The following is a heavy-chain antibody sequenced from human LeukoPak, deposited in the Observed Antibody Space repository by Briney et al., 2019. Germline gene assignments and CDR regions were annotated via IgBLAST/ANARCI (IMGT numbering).Heavy chain of an antibody. D-gene: IGHD3-9*01. CDR3: ARAPSRYDVLTGYYGGWFDS. J-gene: IGHJ5*01. V-gene: IGHV4-34*01. CDR2: INHSGSG. CDR1: GGSFSGYY. Sequence: SETLSLTCAVYGGSFSGYYWSWIRQPPGKGLEWIGEINHSGSGNYNPSLKSRVTISADTSKNQFSLKLSSVTAANMAVYYCARAPSRYDVLTGYYGGWFDSWGQGTLVTVSS.